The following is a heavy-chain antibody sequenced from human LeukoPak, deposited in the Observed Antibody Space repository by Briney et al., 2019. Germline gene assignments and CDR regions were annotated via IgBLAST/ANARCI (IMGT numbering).Heavy chain of an antibody. Sequence: GGSLRLSCAASGFTFSRYSMNWVRQAPGKGLEWVSSISISSNYIYYADSVKGRFTMSRDNAKNSLYLQVNSLRAEDTAVYYCSTGTTLYYFDYWGQGTLVTVSS. J-gene: IGHJ4*02. CDR2: ISISSNYI. CDR1: GFTFSRYS. D-gene: IGHD1-1*01. CDR3: STGTTLYYFDY. V-gene: IGHV3-21*04.